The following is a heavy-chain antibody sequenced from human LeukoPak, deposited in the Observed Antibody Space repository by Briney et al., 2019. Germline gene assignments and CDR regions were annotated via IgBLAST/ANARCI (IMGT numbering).Heavy chain of an antibody. D-gene: IGHD6-13*01. CDR3: ARESPVAATGRSWFDS. J-gene: IGHJ5*01. Sequence: GGSLRLSCAASGFTFSNYAMSWVRQAPGKGLEWVSTITGGGSTTYYADSVKGRFTISRDNSKNTLYLQMNSLRAEDTALYYCARESPVAATGRSWFDSWGQGTLVTVSS. CDR1: GFTFSNYA. CDR2: ITGGGSTT. V-gene: IGHV3-23*01.